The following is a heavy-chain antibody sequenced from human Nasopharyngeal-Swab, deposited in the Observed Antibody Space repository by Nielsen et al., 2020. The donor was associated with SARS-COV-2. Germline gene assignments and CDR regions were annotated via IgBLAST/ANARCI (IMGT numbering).Heavy chain of an antibody. CDR2: IKQDGSEK. CDR1: GFTFSSYW. CDR3: ARDDYVWGSYRYTTYFDY. D-gene: IGHD3-16*02. Sequence: GESLEISCAASGFTFSSYWMSWVRQAPGKGLEWVANIKQDGSEKYYVDSVKGRFTISRDNAKNSLYLQMNSLRAEDTAVYYCARDDYVWGSYRYTTYFDYWGQGTLVTVSS. V-gene: IGHV3-7*01. J-gene: IGHJ4*02.